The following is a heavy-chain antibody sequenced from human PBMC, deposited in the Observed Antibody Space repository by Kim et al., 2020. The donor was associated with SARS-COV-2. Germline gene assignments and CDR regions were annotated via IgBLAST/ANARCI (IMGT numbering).Heavy chain of an antibody. Sequence: SETLSLTCTVSGGSISSYYWSWIRQPPGKGLEWIGYIYYSGSTNYNPSLKSRVTISVDTSKNQFSLKLSSVTAADTAVYYCARAQDDILTGYYYWGQGTLVTVSS. V-gene: IGHV4-59*13. D-gene: IGHD3-9*01. J-gene: IGHJ4*02. CDR2: IYYSGST. CDR1: GGSISSYY. CDR3: ARAQDDILTGYYY.